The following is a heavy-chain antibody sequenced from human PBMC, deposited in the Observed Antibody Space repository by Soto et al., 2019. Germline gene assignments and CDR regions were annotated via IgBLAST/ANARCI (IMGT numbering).Heavy chain of an antibody. Sequence: SSETLSLTCTVSGGSISSSSYYWGWIRQPPGKGLEWIGSIYYSGSTYYNPSLKSRVTISVDTSKNQFSLKLSSVTAADTAVYYCAKSRPNYYYYYGMDVWGQGTTVTVSS. CDR3: AKSRPNYYYYYGMDV. CDR1: GGSISSSSYY. CDR2: IYYSGST. V-gene: IGHV4-39*07. J-gene: IGHJ6*02.